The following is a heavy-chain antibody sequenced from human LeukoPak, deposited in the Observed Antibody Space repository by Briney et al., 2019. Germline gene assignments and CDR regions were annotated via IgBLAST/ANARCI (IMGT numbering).Heavy chain of an antibody. CDR1: GFTFDDYA. Sequence: PGGSLRLSCAASGFTFDDYAMHWVRQAPGKGLEWVSGISWNSGSIGYADSVKGRFTISRDNAKNSLYLQMNSLRAEDTALYYCAKDTVTTGWDAFDIWGQGTMVTVSS. D-gene: IGHD4-17*01. CDR2: ISWNSGSI. V-gene: IGHV3-9*01. CDR3: AKDTVTTGWDAFDI. J-gene: IGHJ3*02.